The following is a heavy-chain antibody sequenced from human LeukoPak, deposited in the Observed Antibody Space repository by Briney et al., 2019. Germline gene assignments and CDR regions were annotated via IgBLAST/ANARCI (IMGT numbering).Heavy chain of an antibody. D-gene: IGHD1-26*01. J-gene: IGHJ4*02. CDR3: ARVVGAGLYYFDY. Sequence: SETLSLTCAVSGGSISSGGYSWSWIRQPPGKGLEWIGSMYHGGSTYYNPSLKSRVTISVDASKNQFSLKLTSVTAADTAVYYCARVVGAGLYYFDYWGQGTLVTVSS. V-gene: IGHV4-30-2*03. CDR2: MYHGGST. CDR1: GGSISSGGYS.